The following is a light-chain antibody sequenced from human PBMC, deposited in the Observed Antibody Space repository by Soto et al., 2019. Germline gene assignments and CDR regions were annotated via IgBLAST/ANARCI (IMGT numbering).Light chain of an antibody. J-gene: IGLJ1*01. CDR2: DVG. V-gene: IGLV2-14*01. CDR3: SSFSSSTTRV. CDR1: SSDVGDFNY. Sequence: QSALTQPASVSGSPGQSITISCTGTSSDVGDFNYVSWYQQHPGKAPKLMIYDVGNRPSGVSIRFSGSKSGSTASLTISGLQAEDEADYDCSSFSSSTTRVFGTGTKLTVL.